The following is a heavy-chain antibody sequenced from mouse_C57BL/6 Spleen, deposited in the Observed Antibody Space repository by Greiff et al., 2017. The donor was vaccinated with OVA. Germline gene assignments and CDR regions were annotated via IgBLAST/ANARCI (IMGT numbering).Heavy chain of an antibody. J-gene: IGHJ3*01. D-gene: IGHD1-1*01. Sequence: VQLQQSGPELVKPGASVKISCKASGYTFTDYYMNWVKQSHGKSLEWIGDINPNNGGTSYNQKFKGKATLTVDKSSRTAYMELRSLTSEDSAVYYCASQFIWGQGTLVTVSA. CDR1: GYTFTDYY. V-gene: IGHV1-26*01. CDR2: INPNNGGT. CDR3: ASQFI.